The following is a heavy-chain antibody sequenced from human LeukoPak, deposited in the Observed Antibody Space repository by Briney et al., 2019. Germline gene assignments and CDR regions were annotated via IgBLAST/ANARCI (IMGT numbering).Heavy chain of an antibody. V-gene: IGHV3-7*03. J-gene: IGHJ5*02. CDR3: ARDGPYSTSATHPP. D-gene: IGHD6-6*01. CDR2: IKQDGSEK. Sequence: PGGSLRLSCAASGFTFSSSWMSWVRQAPGKGLEWVANIKQDGSEKYYVGSVKGRFAISRDNAKNSLYLQMDSLRAEDTAVYHCARDGPYSTSATHPPWGRGTLVTVSS. CDR1: GFTFSSSW.